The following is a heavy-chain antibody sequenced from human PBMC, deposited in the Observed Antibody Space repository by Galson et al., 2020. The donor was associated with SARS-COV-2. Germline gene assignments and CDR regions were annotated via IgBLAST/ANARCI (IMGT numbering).Heavy chain of an antibody. CDR1: GFTFSSYS. J-gene: IGHJ6*03. Sequence: GGSLRLSCAASGFTFSSYSMNWVRQAPGKGLEWVSYISSSSSTIYYADSVKGRFTISRDNAKNSLYLQMNSLRAEDTAVYYCARGATITSYYYYYMDVWGKGTTVTISS. CDR3: ARGATITSYYYYYMDV. V-gene: IGHV3-48*01. CDR2: ISSSSSTI. D-gene: IGHD5-12*01.